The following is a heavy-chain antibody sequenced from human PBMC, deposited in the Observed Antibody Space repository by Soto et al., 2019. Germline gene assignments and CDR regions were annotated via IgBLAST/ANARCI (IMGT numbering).Heavy chain of an antibody. CDR2: ISGSGGST. J-gene: IGHJ3*02. CDR1: GFTFSSYA. V-gene: IGHV3-23*01. D-gene: IGHD3-3*01. Sequence: GGSLRLSCAASGFTFSSYAMSWVRQAPGKGLEWVSAISGSGGSTYYADSVKGRFTISRDNSKNTLYLQMNSLRAEDTAVYYCAKERSYYDFWSGPSGAFDIWGQGTMVTVSS. CDR3: AKERSYYDFWSGPSGAFDI.